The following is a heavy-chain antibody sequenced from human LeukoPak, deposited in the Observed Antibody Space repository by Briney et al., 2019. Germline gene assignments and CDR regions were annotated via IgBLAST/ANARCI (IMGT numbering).Heavy chain of an antibody. CDR3: AKVGNPMVRGSDYYYYMDV. D-gene: IGHD3-10*01. V-gene: IGHV3-21*06. J-gene: IGHJ6*03. Sequence: GGSLRLSCEASGFTFNTYSMNWARQAPGKGLEWVSSIDSSGGYTFYADSVKGRFIISRDNAKDSLYLQMNSLRAEDTAVYYCAKVGNPMVRGSDYYYYMDVWGKGTTVTISS. CDR1: GFTFNTYS. CDR2: IDSSGGYT.